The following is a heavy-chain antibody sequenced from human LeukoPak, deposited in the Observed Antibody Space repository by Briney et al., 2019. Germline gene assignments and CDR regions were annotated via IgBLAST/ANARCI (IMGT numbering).Heavy chain of an antibody. D-gene: IGHD3-3*01. Sequence: SETLSLTCTVSGGSISSSSYYWGWIRQPPGKGLEWIGSIYYSGSTYYNPSLKSRVTISVDTSKNQFSLKLSSVTAADTAVYYCARDSHYDFWSGRDAFDIWGQGTMVTVSS. V-gene: IGHV4-39*07. CDR2: IYYSGST. J-gene: IGHJ3*02. CDR1: GGSISSSSYY. CDR3: ARDSHYDFWSGRDAFDI.